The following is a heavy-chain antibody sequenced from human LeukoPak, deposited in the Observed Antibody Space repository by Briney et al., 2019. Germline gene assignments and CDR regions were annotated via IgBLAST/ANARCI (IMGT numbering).Heavy chain of an antibody. J-gene: IGHJ5*02. CDR2: INHSGST. D-gene: IGHD3-22*01. V-gene: IGHV4-34*01. Sequence: SETLSLTCAVYGGSFSGYYWSWIRQPPGKGLEWIGEINHSGSTNYNPSLKSRVTISVDTSKNQFSLKLSSVTAADTAVYYCARGLLDRRFDPWGQGTLVTVSS. CDR1: GGSFSGYY. CDR3: ARGLLDRRFDP.